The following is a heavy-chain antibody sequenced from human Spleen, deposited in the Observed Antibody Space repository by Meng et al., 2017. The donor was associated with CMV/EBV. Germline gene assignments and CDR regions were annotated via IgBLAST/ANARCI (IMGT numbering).Heavy chain of an antibody. Sequence: VSSGSYYWSWIRQPPGKGLEWIGYIYYSGSTNYNPSLKSRVTISVDTSKNQFSLKLSSVTAADTAVYYCAREPNCSGGSCYSHWFDPWGQGTLVTVSS. V-gene: IGHV4-61*01. CDR1: VSSGSYY. CDR3: AREPNCSGGSCYSHWFDP. J-gene: IGHJ5*02. D-gene: IGHD2-15*01. CDR2: IYYSGST.